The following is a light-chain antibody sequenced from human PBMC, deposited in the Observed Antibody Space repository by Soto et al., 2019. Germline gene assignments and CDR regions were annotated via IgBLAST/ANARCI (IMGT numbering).Light chain of an antibody. V-gene: IGLV1-47*02. CDR2: SNN. Sequence: QSVLTQPPSASGNPGQRVTISCSGSSSNIGSNYVYWYQQLPGTAPKLLIYSNNQRPSGVPDRFSGSKSGTSASLAISGLRSEDEADYYCAAWDDSLSGLYVFGTGTKLTVL. J-gene: IGLJ1*01. CDR1: SSNIGSNY. CDR3: AAWDDSLSGLYV.